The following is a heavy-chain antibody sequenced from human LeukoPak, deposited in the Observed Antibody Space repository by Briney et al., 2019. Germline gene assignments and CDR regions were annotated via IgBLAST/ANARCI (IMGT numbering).Heavy chain of an antibody. CDR1: GGTFSSYA. CDR3: ARDHEQQPGAFDI. D-gene: IGHD6-13*01. Sequence: GASVKVSCKASGGTFSSYAISWVRQAPGQGLEWMGGIIPIFGTANYAQKFQGRVTITTDESTSTAYMELSSLRSEDTAVYYCARDHEQQPGAFDIWGQGTTVTVSS. J-gene: IGHJ3*02. CDR2: IIPIFGTA. V-gene: IGHV1-69*05.